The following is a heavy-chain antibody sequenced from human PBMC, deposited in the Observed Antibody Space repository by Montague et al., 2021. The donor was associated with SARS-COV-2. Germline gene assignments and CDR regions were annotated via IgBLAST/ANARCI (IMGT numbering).Heavy chain of an antibody. CDR1: GGSISSFY. Sequence: SETLSLTCTVSGGSISSFYWSWFRQPPGKGLEWVGYISDSGSTNYNPSLTSRVTMSVDTSKNQFSLKVNSVTAADTAVYYCARDGSLRFEILIGPRHYYYGMDVWGRGTTVTVSS. CDR2: ISDSGST. V-gene: IGHV4-59*12. D-gene: IGHD3-9*01. J-gene: IGHJ6*02. CDR3: ARDGSLRFEILIGPRHYYYGMDV.